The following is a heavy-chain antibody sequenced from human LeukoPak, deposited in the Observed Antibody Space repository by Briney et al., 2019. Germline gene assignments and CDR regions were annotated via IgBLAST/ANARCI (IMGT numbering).Heavy chain of an antibody. CDR1: GFTFSSYW. CDR3: AREASHSGYCSSTSCPWY. V-gene: IGHV3-21*01. Sequence: GGSLRLSCAASGFTFSSYWMHWVRQAPGKGLEWVSSISSSSSYIYYADSVKGRFTISRDNAKNSLYLQMNSLRAEDTAVYYCAREASHSGYCSSTSCPWYWGQGTLVTVSS. J-gene: IGHJ4*02. D-gene: IGHD2-2*01. CDR2: ISSSSSYI.